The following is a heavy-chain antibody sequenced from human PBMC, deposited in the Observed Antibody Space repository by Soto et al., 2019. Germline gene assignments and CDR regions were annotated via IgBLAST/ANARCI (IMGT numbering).Heavy chain of an antibody. D-gene: IGHD4-17*01. J-gene: IGHJ4*02. CDR3: ATVTTTVDTGD. V-gene: IGHV4-30-4*01. CDR2: IYYSGST. Sequence: SETLSLTCTVSGGSISSGDYYWSWIRQPPGKGLEWIGYIYYSGSTYYNPSLKSRVTISVDTSKNQFSLKLSSVTAANTAVYYCATVTTTVDTGDWGQGTLVTVSS. CDR1: GGSISSGDYY.